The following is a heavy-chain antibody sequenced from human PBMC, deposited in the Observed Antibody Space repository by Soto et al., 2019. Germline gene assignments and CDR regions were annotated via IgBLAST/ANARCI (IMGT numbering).Heavy chain of an antibody. V-gene: IGHV1-18*04. CDR2: ISAYNGDK. D-gene: IGHD6-6*01. CDR1: GYMFTTYG. CDR3: ARPGGGMAVRPLEY. J-gene: IGHJ4*02. Sequence: QVQLVQSGGEVKKPGASVEVSCKTSGYMFTTYGMSWVRQAPGQGLEWMAWISAYNGDKKYAQKFQGRVTMTIDPSTRTVYMEPRSLTSDDTATYSCARPGGGMAVRPLEYWGQGTLVTVSS.